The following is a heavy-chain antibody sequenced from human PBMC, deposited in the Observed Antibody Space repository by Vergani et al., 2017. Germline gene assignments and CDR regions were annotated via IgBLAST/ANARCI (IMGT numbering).Heavy chain of an antibody. J-gene: IGHJ4*02. CDR1: GFTFSSYS. CDR2: ISSSSSYI. D-gene: IGHD3-16*02. V-gene: IGHV3-21*01. CDR3: ARDTFGRVIDTPYY. Sequence: EVQLVESGGGLVKPGGSLRLSCAASGFTFSSYSMNWVRQAPGKGLEWVSSISSSSSYIYYADSVKGRFTISRDNAKNALYLQMNSLRAEDTAVYYCARDTFGRVIDTPYYWGQGTLVTVSS.